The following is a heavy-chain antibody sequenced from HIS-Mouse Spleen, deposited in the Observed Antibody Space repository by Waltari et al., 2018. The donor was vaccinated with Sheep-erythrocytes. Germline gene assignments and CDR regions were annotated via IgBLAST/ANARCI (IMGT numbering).Heavy chain of an antibody. V-gene: IGHV4-39*01. CDR2: IYYSGST. CDR1: GGSISSSSYY. J-gene: IGHJ4*02. CDR3: ARHKDTAMVHFDY. D-gene: IGHD5-18*01. Sequence: QLQLQESGPGLVKPSETLSLTCTVSGGSISSSSYYWSWIRQPPGKGLEWIGSIYYSGSTYYNPSLKSRVTISVDTSKNQFSLKLSSVTAADTAVYYCARHKDTAMVHFDYWGQGTLVTVSS.